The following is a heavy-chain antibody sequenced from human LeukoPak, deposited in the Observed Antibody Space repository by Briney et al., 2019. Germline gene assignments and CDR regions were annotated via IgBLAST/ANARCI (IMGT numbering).Heavy chain of an antibody. J-gene: IGHJ4*02. Sequence: SQTPSLTYTVSGGSISSGDYYWSWIRQPPGKGLEWIGYIYYSGSTYYNPSLKSRVTISVDTSRNQFSLKLSSVTAADTAVYYCARVDVWFGYNFDYWGQGTLVTVSS. CDR3: ARVDVWFGYNFDY. V-gene: IGHV4-30-4*01. CDR1: GGSISSGDYY. D-gene: IGHD3-10*01. CDR2: IYYSGST.